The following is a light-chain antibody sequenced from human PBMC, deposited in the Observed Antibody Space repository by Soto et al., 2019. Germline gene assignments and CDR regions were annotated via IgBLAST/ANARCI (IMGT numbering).Light chain of an antibody. CDR3: AAWDDSLYGGV. V-gene: IGLV1-44*01. CDR2: RSN. Sequence: QSVLTQPPSASGTPGQRVTISCSGSSSNIGSNTVSWYQQLPGTAPKLLIDRSNQRPSGVPDRFSGSKSGTSASLAISGLLSDDEADYYCAAWDDSLYGGVFGGGTKLTVL. J-gene: IGLJ3*02. CDR1: SSNIGSNT.